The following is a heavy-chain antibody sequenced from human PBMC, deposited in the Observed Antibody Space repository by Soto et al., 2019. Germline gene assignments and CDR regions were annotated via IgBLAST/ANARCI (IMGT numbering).Heavy chain of an antibody. V-gene: IGHV4-4*07. CDR3: ARGVGSSSWYGRDYGMDV. J-gene: IGHJ6*02. CDR1: GGSISSYY. Sequence: ETLSLTCTVSGGSISSYYWSWIRQPAGKGLEWIGRIYTSGSTNYNPYLKSRVTMSVDTSKNQFSLKLSSVTAADTAVYYCARGVGSSSWYGRDYGMDVWGQGTTVTVSS. D-gene: IGHD6-13*01. CDR2: IYTSGST.